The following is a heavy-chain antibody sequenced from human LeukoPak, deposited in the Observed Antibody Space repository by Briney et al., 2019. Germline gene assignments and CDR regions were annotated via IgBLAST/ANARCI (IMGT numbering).Heavy chain of an antibody. V-gene: IGHV1-69*05. Sequence: ASVKVSCKASGGTFSCYAISWVRQAPGQGLEWMGRIIPIFGTANYAQKFQGRVTITTDESTSTAYMELSSPRSEDTAVYYCASGSSPPSYFDYWGQGTLVTVSS. CDR3: ASGSSPPSYFDY. CDR1: GGTFSCYA. CDR2: IIPIFGTA. D-gene: IGHD2-15*01. J-gene: IGHJ4*02.